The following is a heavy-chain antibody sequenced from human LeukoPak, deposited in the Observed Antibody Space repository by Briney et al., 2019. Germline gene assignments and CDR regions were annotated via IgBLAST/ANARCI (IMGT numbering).Heavy chain of an antibody. Sequence: SETLSLTCAVHGGSFSGYYWSWIRQPPGKGLEWIGEINHSGSTNYNPSLKSRVTISVDTSKNQFSLKLSSVTAADTAVYYCARGDCSSTSCYWSFDPWGQGTLVTVSS. CDR3: ARGDCSSTSCYWSFDP. D-gene: IGHD2-2*01. CDR2: INHSGST. J-gene: IGHJ5*02. V-gene: IGHV4-34*01. CDR1: GGSFSGYY.